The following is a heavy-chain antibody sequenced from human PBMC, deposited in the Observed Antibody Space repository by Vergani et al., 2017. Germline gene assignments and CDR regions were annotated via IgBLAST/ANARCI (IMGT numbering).Heavy chain of an antibody. V-gene: IGHV3-23*01. CDR3: VKDPGSNENFFDS. Sequence: EVQLLESGGSLKQPGGSVRLSCAASGFTFSTYAMHWVRQAPGKGLEWVSALTGGGGSTYYADSFKGRCIISRDNSRDTLYLKLNSLRPEDTAIYYCVKDPGSNENFFDSWGQGTLVTVSS. D-gene: IGHD1-1*01. J-gene: IGHJ4*02. CDR1: GFTFSTYA. CDR2: LTGGGGST.